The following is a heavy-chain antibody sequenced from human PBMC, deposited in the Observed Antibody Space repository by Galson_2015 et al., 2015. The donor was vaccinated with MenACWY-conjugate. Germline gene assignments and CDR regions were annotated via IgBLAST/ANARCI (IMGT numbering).Heavy chain of an antibody. J-gene: IGHJ5*02. V-gene: IGHV3-7*03. CDR1: GFIFNNYW. D-gene: IGHD2-8*01. CDR2: IKQDGSEK. CDR3: SRGYDWCSYFRA. Sequence: SLRLSCAASGFIFNNYWMSWVRQVPGKGPEWVANIKQDGSEKYYADSVRGRFTVSRDNFKNTVILQMNSLRAEDTAVYRCSRGYDWCSYFRAWGQGAQVTVSS.